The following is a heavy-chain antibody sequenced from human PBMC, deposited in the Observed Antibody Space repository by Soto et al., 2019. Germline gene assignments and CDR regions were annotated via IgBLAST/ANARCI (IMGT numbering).Heavy chain of an antibody. J-gene: IGHJ4*02. V-gene: IGHV4-59*01. CDR3: ARLRGDFWSGYLVLFDY. D-gene: IGHD3-3*01. CDR2: IYNSGRT. CDR1: GGSISSYY. Sequence: QVQLQESGPGLVKPSETLSLTCTVSGGSISSYYWNWIRQTPGKGLEWVGYIYNSGRTHYNPSLRSRVTISGVTSRNQFSLKLTSVTAADTAVYYCARLRGDFWSGYLVLFDYWGQGTLVTVSS.